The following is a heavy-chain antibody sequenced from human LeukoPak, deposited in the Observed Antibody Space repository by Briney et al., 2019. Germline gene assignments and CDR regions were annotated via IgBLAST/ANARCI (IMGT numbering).Heavy chain of an antibody. J-gene: IGHJ4*02. CDR2: ISAYNGNT. V-gene: IGHV1-18*01. D-gene: IGHD2-2*01. CDR1: GYTFTSYG. CDR3: ARDARYLRYCSITSCLEPHDY. Sequence: ASVKVSCKASGYTFTSYGISWVRQAPGQGLEWMGWISAYNGNTNYAQKLQGRVTMTTDTSTSTAYMELRSLRSDDTAVYYCARDARYLRYCSITSCLEPHDYWGQGTLVTVSS.